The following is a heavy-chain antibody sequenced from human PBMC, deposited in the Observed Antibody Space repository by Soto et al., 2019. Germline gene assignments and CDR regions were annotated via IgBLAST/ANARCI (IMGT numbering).Heavy chain of an antibody. CDR2: INAGNGNT. CDR1: GYTFTSYA. J-gene: IGHJ4*02. CDR3: AVTVTISSSLFY. D-gene: IGHD4-17*01. V-gene: IGHV1-3*01. Sequence: QVQLVQSGAEVKKPGASVKVSCKAYGYTFTSYAMHWVRQAPGQRLEWMGWINAGNGNTKYSQKFQGRATITRDTSASTAYMQLSSLRSEDTAVYYCAVTVTISSSLFYWGQGTLVTVSS.